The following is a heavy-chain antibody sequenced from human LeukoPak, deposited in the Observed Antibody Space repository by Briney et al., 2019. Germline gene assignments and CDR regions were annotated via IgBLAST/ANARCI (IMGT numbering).Heavy chain of an antibody. D-gene: IGHD1-26*01. CDR2: IKEDGSEK. CDR1: RFTFSSFW. CDR3: ANDYFSGSSHRTPLSY. V-gene: IGHV3-7*03. Sequence: PGGSLRLSCAASRFTFSSFWMTWVRQAPGKGLEWVASIKEDGSEKYYVDSVKGRFSISRDNAKNSLYLQMNSLRAEDTAVYYCANDYFSGSSHRTPLSYWGQGTLVTVSS. J-gene: IGHJ4*02.